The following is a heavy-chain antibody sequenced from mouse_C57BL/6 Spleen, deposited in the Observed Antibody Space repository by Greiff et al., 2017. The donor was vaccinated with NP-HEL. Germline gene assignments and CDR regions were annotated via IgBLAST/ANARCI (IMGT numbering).Heavy chain of an antibody. CDR3: TRETGTLWFAY. CDR1: GYTFTDYE. J-gene: IGHJ3*01. V-gene: IGHV1-15*01. Sequence: QVQLQQSGAELVRPGASVTLSCKASGYTFTDYEMHWVKQTPVHGLEWIGAIDPETGGTAYNQKFKGKAILTADKSSSTAYMELRSLTSEDSAVYYCTRETGTLWFAYWGQGTLVTVSA. D-gene: IGHD4-1*01. CDR2: IDPETGGT.